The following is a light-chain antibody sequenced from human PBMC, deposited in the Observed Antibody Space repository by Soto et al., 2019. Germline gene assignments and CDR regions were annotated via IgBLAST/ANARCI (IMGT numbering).Light chain of an antibody. CDR3: QHYNNWPPLT. V-gene: IGKV3-15*01. CDR1: QSVNSN. J-gene: IGKJ1*01. CDR2: GAS. Sequence: EIVMTQSPATLSVSPGERATLSCRASQSVNSNLAWYQQKPGQAPSLLIYGASTRATGIPARFSGSGSGTEFTLTISSLQSEDFAVYYCQHYNNWPPLTFGQGTKVEIK.